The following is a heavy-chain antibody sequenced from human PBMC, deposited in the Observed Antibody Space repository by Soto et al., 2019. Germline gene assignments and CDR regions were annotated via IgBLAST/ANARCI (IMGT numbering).Heavy chain of an antibody. V-gene: IGHV3-48*01. CDR1: GFTFSSYS. CDR2: ISSSSSTI. CDR3: ARGVPDTYYYYFLDF. Sequence: GGSLRLSCAASGFTFSSYSMNWVRQAPGKGLEWVSYISSSSSTIYYADSVKGRFTISRDNAKNSLYLQMNSLRAEDTAVYYCARGVPDTYYYYFLDFWGKGSTVIGSS. J-gene: IGHJ6*03.